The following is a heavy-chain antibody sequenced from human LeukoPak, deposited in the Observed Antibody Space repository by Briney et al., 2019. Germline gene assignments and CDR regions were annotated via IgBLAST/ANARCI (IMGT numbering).Heavy chain of an antibody. V-gene: IGHV3-21*01. D-gene: IGHD1-26*01. CDR2: ISSSSSYI. CDR3: VRDRGSTSGRGMDY. CDR1: GFTFSSYS. J-gene: IGHJ4*02. Sequence: GGSLRLSCAASGFTFSSYSMNWVRQAPGKGLEWVSSISSSSSYIYYADSVKGRFTISRDNSKSTLYLQMNSLTAEDTAVYYCVRDRGSTSGRGMDYWGQGTLVTVSS.